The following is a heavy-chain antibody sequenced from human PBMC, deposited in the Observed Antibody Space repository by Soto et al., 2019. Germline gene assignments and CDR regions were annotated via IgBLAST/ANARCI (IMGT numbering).Heavy chain of an antibody. CDR1: GDSISSSKYY. J-gene: IGHJ4*02. D-gene: IGHD3-9*01. Sequence: SETLSLTCTFSGDSISSSKYYWGWIRQHPGKGLEWIGSIYYSGSPYYNSSLKSRVTISVDKSKNQFSLKLSSVTAADTAVYYCAGGGANVLRYFDWYTPTRSGSYYFDYWGQGTLVTVSS. V-gene: IGHV4-39*07. CDR3: AGGGANVLRYFDWYTPTRSGSYYFDY. CDR2: IYYSGSP.